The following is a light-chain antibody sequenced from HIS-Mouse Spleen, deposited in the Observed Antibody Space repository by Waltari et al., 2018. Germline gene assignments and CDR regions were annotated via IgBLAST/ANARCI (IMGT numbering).Light chain of an antibody. CDR1: ALPKQY. Sequence: SYELTQPPSVSVSPGQTARIPCSGDALPKQYAFWYQQKPGQAPVLVIGKDSERPSGIPERFSGSRAGRTVTMTISGVQAEDEADYYCQSADSSGTYQDVVFGGGTKLTVL. CDR3: QSADSSGTYQDVV. CDR2: KDS. V-gene: IGLV3-25*03. J-gene: IGLJ2*01.